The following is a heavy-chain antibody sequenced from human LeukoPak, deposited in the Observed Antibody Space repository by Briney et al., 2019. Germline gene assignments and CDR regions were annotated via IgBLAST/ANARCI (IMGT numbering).Heavy chain of an antibody. CDR1: GFTFSSYA. CDR2: ISGSGGST. J-gene: IGHJ5*02. CDR3: ANVYSSSDNWFDP. V-gene: IGHV3-23*01. Sequence: GGSLRLSCAASGFTFSSYAMSWVRQAPGKGLEWVSAISGSGGSTYYADSVKGRFTISRDNSKDTLYLQMNSLRAEDTAVYYCANVYSSSDNWFDPWGQRTLVTVSS. D-gene: IGHD6-13*01.